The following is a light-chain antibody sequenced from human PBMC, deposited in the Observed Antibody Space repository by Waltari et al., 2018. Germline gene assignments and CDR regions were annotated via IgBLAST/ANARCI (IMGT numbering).Light chain of an antibody. J-gene: IGKJ1*01. CDR3: QQSASYWT. CDR2: DAS. V-gene: IGKV1-5*01. CDR1: QSISSW. Sequence: DIQMTQSPSTLSASVGDRVTITCRAIQSISSWLAWYQQKPGKAPKVLIYDASTLESGVPSRFSGSGSGTEFTLTISSLQPDDFATYYCQQSASYWTFGQGTKVDIK.